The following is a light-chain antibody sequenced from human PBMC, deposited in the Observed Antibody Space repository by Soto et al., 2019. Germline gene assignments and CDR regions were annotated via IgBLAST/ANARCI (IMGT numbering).Light chain of an antibody. CDR1: QTVSSSN. Sequence: VLTQSPGTLSLSPGGRATLSCRASQTVSSSNLAWYQKKPGQAPRVVIYGASTRATGIPDRFSGSGSGTDFTLTISRLEPEYFAVYYCQQYDNSPYTFGQGTNLEIK. CDR2: GAS. V-gene: IGKV3-20*01. CDR3: QQYDNSPYT. J-gene: IGKJ2*01.